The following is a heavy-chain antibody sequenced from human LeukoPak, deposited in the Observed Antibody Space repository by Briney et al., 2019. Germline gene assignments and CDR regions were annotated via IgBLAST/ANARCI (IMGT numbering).Heavy chain of an antibody. Sequence: ASVKVSCKASGYTFTSYDINWVRQATGQGLEWMGWMNPNSGNTGYAQKFQGRVTMTRNTSISTAYMELSSLRSEDTAVYYCARGPPRRITIFGVAQIGNWFDPWGQGTLVTVSS. D-gene: IGHD3-3*01. J-gene: IGHJ5*02. CDR1: GYTFTSYD. CDR3: ARGPPRRITIFGVAQIGNWFDP. V-gene: IGHV1-8*01. CDR2: MNPNSGNT.